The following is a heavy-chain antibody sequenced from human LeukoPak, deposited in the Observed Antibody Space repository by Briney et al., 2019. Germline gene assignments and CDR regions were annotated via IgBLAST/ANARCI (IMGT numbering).Heavy chain of an antibody. J-gene: IGHJ2*01. D-gene: IGHD4-17*01. CDR2: ISYSGTT. Sequence: SETLSLTCTVSGDSISSYYWSWIRQPPGKGLEWIGYISYSGTTNYNPSLKSRVTISVDTSKNRFSLNLNSVTAADTAVYCCARRRGDYLVYWYFDLWGRGTLVTVSS. V-gene: IGHV4-59*01. CDR1: GDSISSYY. CDR3: ARRRGDYLVYWYFDL.